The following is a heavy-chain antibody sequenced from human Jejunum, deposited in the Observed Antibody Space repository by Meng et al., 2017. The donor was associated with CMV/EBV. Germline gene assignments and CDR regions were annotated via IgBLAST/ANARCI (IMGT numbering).Heavy chain of an antibody. Sequence: ASEFPFSSFAMTWVRQAPGKGLGWVSTIDSSDRTYYADSVRGRFTISRDNSMNTLHLQMNSLRAEDTAVYYCAKSLVDTAMDLDEWSQETRVTVSS. CDR3: AKSLVDTAMDLDE. V-gene: IGHV3-23*01. J-gene: IGHJ4*02. CDR2: IDSSDRT. D-gene: IGHD5-18*01. CDR1: EFPFSSFA.